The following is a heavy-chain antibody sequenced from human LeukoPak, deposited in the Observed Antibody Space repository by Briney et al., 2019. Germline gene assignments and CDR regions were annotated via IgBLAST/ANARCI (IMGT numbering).Heavy chain of an antibody. CDR3: ARDLPYSSGWYRSSNWFDP. CDR1: GDSVSSNSAA. V-gene: IGHV6-1*01. Sequence: SQTLSLTCAISGDSVSSNSAAWNWVRQSPSRGLEWLGRTYYRSKWYNDYAVSVKSRITINPDTSKNQFSLQLNSVTPEDTAVYYCARDLPYSSGWYRSSNWFDPWGQGTLVTVSS. J-gene: IGHJ5*02. D-gene: IGHD6-19*01. CDR2: TYYRSKWYN.